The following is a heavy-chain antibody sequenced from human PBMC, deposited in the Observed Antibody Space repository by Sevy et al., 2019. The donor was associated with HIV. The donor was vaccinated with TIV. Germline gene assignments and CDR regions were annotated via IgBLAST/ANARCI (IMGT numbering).Heavy chain of an antibody. CDR1: GYTFTGYY. CDR3: ARMGDYYDSSGYYPLKF. V-gene: IGHV1-2*02. Sequence: DSVKVSCKASGYTFTGYYIHWVRQAPGQGLEWMGWINPNSGGTYFAKKFQDSVTMTTDTSVNTAYMELRSLRFDDTAVYYCARMGDYYDSSGYYPLKFWGQGTLVTVSS. CDR2: INPNSGGT. D-gene: IGHD3-22*01. J-gene: IGHJ4*02.